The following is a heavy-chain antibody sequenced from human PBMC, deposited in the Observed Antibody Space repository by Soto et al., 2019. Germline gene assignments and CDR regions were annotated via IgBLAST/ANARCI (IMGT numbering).Heavy chain of an antibody. CDR3: ARDVHAGFTHYFDR. V-gene: IGHV4-59*01. J-gene: IGHJ5*02. CDR1: GGSFTSYH. D-gene: IGHD2-8*01. CDR2: TTYTGNT. Sequence: EALSLTCVVPGGSFTSYHWSCFRQFPWRYLEGMAYTTYTGNTNYNPSRKSRVTISIDTTKSQLSVKLTSMTGADTAVYYCARDVHAGFTHYFDRWRKGTLVTVSA.